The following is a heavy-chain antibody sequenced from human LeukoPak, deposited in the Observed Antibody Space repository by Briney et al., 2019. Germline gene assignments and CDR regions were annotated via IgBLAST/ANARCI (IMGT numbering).Heavy chain of an antibody. CDR3: ARDRYCSGGSCYGNFDH. D-gene: IGHD2-15*01. V-gene: IGHV3-66*01. J-gene: IGHJ4*02. CDR2: INSGGNT. Sequence: PGGSLRLSCAASGFTVSSNYMSWVRRAPGKGLEWVSVINSGGNTHYADSVKGRFIISRDNSKNTLYLQMNSLRAEDTAVYYCARDRYCSGGSCYGNFDHWGQGTLVTVSS. CDR1: GFTVSSNY.